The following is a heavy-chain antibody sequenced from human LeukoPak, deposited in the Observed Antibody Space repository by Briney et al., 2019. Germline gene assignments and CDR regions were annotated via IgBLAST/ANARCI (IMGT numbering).Heavy chain of an antibody. Sequence: SQTLSLTCTVSGCSISNVHYYWSSTRQPPGKGLEWIGYIYYSGNTYYNPSLKSRVTISVDTSKRQFSLNLSSVTGADTGVYYCARESLTYCRWFVPGGQGTLVTVSS. CDR1: GCSISNVHYY. D-gene: IGHD3-9*01. CDR2: IYYSGNT. V-gene: IGHV4-30-4*01. J-gene: IGHJ5*02. CDR3: ARESLTYCRWFVP.